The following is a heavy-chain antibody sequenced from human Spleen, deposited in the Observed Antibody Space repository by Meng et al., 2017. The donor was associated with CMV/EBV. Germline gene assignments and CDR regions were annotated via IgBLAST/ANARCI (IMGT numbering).Heavy chain of an antibody. CDR3: ARYRFLGDAFDI. CDR1: GFTFTSYW. J-gene: IGHJ3*02. CDR2: IKQDGSEK. D-gene: IGHD1-26*01. Sequence: GESLKISCAASGFTFTSYWMSWVRQAPGEGLEWVANIKQDGSEKYYVDSVKGRFTISRDNAKNSLYLQMNSLRAEDTAVYHCARYRFLGDAFDIWGQGTMVTVSS. V-gene: IGHV3-7*01.